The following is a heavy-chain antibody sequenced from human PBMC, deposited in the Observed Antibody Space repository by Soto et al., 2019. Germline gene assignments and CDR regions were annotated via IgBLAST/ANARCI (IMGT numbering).Heavy chain of an antibody. CDR3: ARESKQDYGDQHAFDI. V-gene: IGHV1-3*01. CDR2: INAGNGNT. CDR1: GGTFSSYA. Sequence: ASVKISCKASGGTFSSYAISGVRQAPEQGLEWMGWINAGNGNTKYSQKFQGRVTITRDTSASTAYMELSSLRSEDTAVYYCARESKQDYGDQHAFDIWGQGTMVTVSS. J-gene: IGHJ3*02. D-gene: IGHD4-17*01.